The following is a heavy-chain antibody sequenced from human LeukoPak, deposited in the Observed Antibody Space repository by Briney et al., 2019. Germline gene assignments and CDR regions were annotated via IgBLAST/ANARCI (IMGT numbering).Heavy chain of an antibody. Sequence: GGSLRLSCAASGFTFSSYAMSWVRQAPGKGLEWVAAISNSGGDTFYSDSGKGRFTIARDNSKNTLYLQMNSLRVDDTAVYYCAQQLGYCSGGTCYFTYWGQGTLVTVSS. V-gene: IGHV3-23*01. J-gene: IGHJ1*01. CDR2: ISNSGGDT. CDR1: GFTFSSYA. CDR3: AQQLGYCSGGTCYFTY. D-gene: IGHD2-15*01.